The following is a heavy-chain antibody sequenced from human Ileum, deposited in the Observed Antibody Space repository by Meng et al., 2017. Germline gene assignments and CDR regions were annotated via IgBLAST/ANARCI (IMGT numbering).Heavy chain of an antibody. CDR1: GYTFTDYY. CDR2: VNPNNGDT. CDR3: AIPDCSSTSCYAGY. J-gene: IGHJ4*02. Sequence: QGQLVQSGAEVKKPGASVKVSCKASGYTFTDYYMHWVRQAPGQGLEWMGRVNPNNGDTIYAQKFQGRVTITADKSTSTAYMELSSLRSEDTAVYYCAIPDCSSTSCYAGYWGQGTLVTVSS. D-gene: IGHD2-2*01. V-gene: IGHV1-2*06.